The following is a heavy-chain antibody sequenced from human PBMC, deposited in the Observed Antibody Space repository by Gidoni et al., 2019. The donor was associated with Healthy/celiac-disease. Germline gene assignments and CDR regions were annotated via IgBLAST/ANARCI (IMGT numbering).Heavy chain of an antibody. J-gene: IGHJ6*02. CDR3: ARGHIVVVTAIRGRGYGMDV. CDR1: GGTFSSYA. CDR2: IIPIFGTA. V-gene: IGHV1-69*01. Sequence: QVQLVQSGAEVKKPGSSVKVSCKASGGTFSSYAISWVRQAPGQGLEWMGGIIPIFGTANYAQKFQGRVTITADESTSTAYMELSSLRSEDTAVYYCARGHIVVVTAIRGRGYGMDVWGQGTTVTVSS. D-gene: IGHD2-21*02.